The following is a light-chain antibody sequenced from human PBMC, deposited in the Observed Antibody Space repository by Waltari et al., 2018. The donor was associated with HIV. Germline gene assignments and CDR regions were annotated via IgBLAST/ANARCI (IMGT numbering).Light chain of an antibody. CDR2: LEGSGSY. Sequence: QPVLTQSSSASASLGSSVKLPFPLSSGHRSYILAWPQQQPGKAPRYLMKLEGSGSYNKGSGVPDRFSGSSSGADRYLTISNVQSEDEADYYCETWDGNTWVFGGGTKLTVL. CDR3: ETWDGNTWV. J-gene: IGLJ3*02. CDR1: SGHRSYI. V-gene: IGLV4-60*03.